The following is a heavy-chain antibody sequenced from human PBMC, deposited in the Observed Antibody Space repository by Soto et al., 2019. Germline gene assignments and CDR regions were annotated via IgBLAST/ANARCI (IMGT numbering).Heavy chain of an antibody. CDR2: IDPSDSYT. V-gene: IGHV5-10-1*01. J-gene: IGHJ6*02. Sequence: GEALKISWKGSGYSVTSYWISWVRQMPGKGLELMVMIDPSDSYTNYSPSFQGHVTISAYKYIITGYLQWSSLKASDTAMYYCPRLGCSSTSRYTTGYYYHYGMHXLGQATTVTAS. D-gene: IGHD2-2*02. CDR3: PRLGCSSTSRYTTGYYYHYGMHX. CDR1: GYSVTSYW.